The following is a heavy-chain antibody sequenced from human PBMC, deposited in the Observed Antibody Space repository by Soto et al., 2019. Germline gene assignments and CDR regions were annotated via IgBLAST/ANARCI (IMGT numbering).Heavy chain of an antibody. CDR1: GYTFTSYY. V-gene: IGHV1-46*01. D-gene: IGHD6-6*01. CDR3: ARVRYSSSSDFYYYYGMDV. Sequence: ASVKVSCKASGYTFTSYYMHWVRQAPGQGLEWMGIINPSGGSTSYAQKFQGRVTMTRDTSTSTVYMGLSSLRSEDTAVYYCARVRYSSSSDFYYYYGMDVWGQGTTVTVSS. J-gene: IGHJ6*02. CDR2: INPSGGST.